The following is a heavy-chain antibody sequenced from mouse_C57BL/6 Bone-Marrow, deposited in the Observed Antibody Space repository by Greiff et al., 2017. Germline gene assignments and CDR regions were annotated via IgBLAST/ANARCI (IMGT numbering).Heavy chain of an antibody. J-gene: IGHJ1*03. CDR3: TTLDYGSPFDV. CDR2: IYPENGDT. D-gene: IGHD1-1*01. V-gene: IGHV14-4*01. CDR1: GFNIKDDY. Sequence: EVQLQQSGAELVRPGASVKLSCTASGFNIKDDYMHWVKQRPEQGLEWIGWIYPENGDTEYASKFQGKATIKADTSSNTAYLQLSSLTSEDTAVYYCTTLDYGSPFDVWGTGTTVTVSS.